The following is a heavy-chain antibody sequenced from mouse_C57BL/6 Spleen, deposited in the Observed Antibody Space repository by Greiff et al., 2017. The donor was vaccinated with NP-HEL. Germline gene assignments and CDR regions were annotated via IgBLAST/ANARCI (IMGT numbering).Heavy chain of an antibody. J-gene: IGHJ3*01. D-gene: IGHD4-1*01. V-gene: IGHV5-17*01. CDR3: AKAGVGPAWFAY. Sequence: DVKLVESGGGLVKPGGSLKLSCAASGFTFSDYGMHWVRQAPEKGLEWVAYISSGSSTIYYADTVKGRFTISRDNAKNTLFLQMTSLRSEDTAMYYCAKAGVGPAWFAYWGQGTLVTVSA. CDR1: GFTFSDYG. CDR2: ISSGSSTI.